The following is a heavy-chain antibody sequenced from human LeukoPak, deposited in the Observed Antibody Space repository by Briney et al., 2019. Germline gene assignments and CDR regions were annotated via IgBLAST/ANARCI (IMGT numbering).Heavy chain of an antibody. CDR1: GFTFSSYS. J-gene: IGHJ6*02. CDR3: ARDQDVDTAMVYYYYGMDV. V-gene: IGHV3-21*01. D-gene: IGHD5-18*01. Sequence: GGSLRLSCAASGFTFSSYSMNWVRQAPGKGLEWVSSISSSSSYIYYADSVKGRFTISRDNAKNSLYLQMNSLRAEDTVVYYCARDQDVDTAMVYYYYGMDVWGQGTTVTVSS. CDR2: ISSSSSYI.